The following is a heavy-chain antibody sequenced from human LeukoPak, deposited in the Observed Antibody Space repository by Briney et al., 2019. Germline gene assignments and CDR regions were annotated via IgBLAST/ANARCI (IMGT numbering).Heavy chain of an antibody. D-gene: IGHD2-21*02. CDR2: INPNSGGT. CDR1: GYTFTSYG. J-gene: IGHJ4*02. Sequence: GSVKVSCKASGYTFTSYGTSWVRQAPGQGLEWMGWINPNSGGTKYAEKFPGRVTMTRDTSISTAYMELSRLRSDDTAVYHCVSNGGDYEEGFDYWGQGTLVTVSS. V-gene: IGHV1-2*02. CDR3: VSNGGDYEEGFDY.